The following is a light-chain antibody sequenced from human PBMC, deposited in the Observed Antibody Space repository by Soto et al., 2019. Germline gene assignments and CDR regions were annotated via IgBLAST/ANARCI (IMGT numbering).Light chain of an antibody. V-gene: IGKV1-12*01. J-gene: IGKJ4*01. CDR3: QQADTFPLT. Sequence: IQMTQSPSSVSASVGDRVTITCRASQICAWVVWYQQKPGKAPNLLILQSGVPSRFIGSGSGTDFTLTITSLQPEDFATYYCQQADTFPLTFGGGTKVEI. CDR1: QICAW.